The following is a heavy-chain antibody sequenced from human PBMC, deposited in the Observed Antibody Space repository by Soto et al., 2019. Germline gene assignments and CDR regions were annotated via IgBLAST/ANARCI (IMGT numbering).Heavy chain of an antibody. D-gene: IGHD6-13*01. CDR3: AKGSPNSRPYYFDY. V-gene: IGHV3-23*01. CDR2: ITGGSGDT. J-gene: IGHJ4*02. Sequence: EVQLLESGGGFVQPGGSLRVSCAASGFTFSSYVMSWVRQAPGKGLEWVSAITGGSGDTYHADSVKGRFTISRDNTKNTLYLQMNRLRAEDTAIYYCAKGSPNSRPYYFDYWGQGTLVTVCS. CDR1: GFTFSSYV.